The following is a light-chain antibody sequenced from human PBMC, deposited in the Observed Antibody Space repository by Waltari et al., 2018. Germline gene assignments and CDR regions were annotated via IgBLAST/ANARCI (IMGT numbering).Light chain of an antibody. V-gene: IGKV3-15*01. CDR2: RAS. CDR3: QQYDDWPLT. CDR1: QSISDN. Sequence: EIVMTQSPATLSVSPGERATFSCRASQSISDNLAWYQQKPGQAPRLLIFRASTRATDIPARFSGSGSGTEFTLTISSLQSEDFAVYYCQQYDDWPLTFGPGTKVEIK. J-gene: IGKJ3*01.